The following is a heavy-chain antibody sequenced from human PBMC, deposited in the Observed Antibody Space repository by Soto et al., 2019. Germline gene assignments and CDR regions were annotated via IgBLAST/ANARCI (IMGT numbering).Heavy chain of an antibody. CDR3: ANGAAGLYFDY. J-gene: IGHJ4*02. V-gene: IGHV1-69*13. D-gene: IGHD6-13*01. Sequence: SVKVSCKASGVTFSSYAISWVRQAPGQGLEWMGGIIPIFGTANYAQKFQGRVTITADESTSTAYMELSSLRSEDTAVYYCANGAAGLYFDYWGQGTLVTVSS. CDR1: GVTFSSYA. CDR2: IIPIFGTA.